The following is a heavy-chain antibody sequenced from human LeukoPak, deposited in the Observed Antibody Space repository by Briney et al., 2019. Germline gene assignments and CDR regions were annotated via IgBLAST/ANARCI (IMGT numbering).Heavy chain of an antibody. CDR2: ISSSGSTQ. CDR1: RFTFSDYY. V-gene: IGHV3-11*04. Sequence: PGGSLRLSCAASRFTFSDYYMSWIRQAPGKGLEWVSYISSSGSTQYYADSVKGRFTISRDNAKNSLYLQMNSLRAEDTAVYYCARGQVVGATFGMDVWGKGTTVTVSS. D-gene: IGHD1-26*01. J-gene: IGHJ6*04. CDR3: ARGQVVGATFGMDV.